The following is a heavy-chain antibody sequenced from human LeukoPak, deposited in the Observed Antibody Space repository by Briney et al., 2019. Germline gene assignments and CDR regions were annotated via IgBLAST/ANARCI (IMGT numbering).Heavy chain of an antibody. J-gene: IGHJ4*02. V-gene: IGHV7-4-1*02. Sequence: ASVKVSCKASGYTFTSYAMHWVRQAPGQGLEWMGWINTNTGNPTYAQGFTGRFVFSLDTSVSTAYLQISSLKAEDTAVYYCASLHGSGSYSLPLDYWGQGTLVTVSS. CDR1: GYTFTSYA. D-gene: IGHD3-10*01. CDR2: INTNTGNP. CDR3: ASLHGSGSYSLPLDY.